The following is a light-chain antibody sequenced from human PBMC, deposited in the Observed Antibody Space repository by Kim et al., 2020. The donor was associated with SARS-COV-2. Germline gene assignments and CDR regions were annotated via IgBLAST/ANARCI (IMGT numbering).Light chain of an antibody. CDR2: DVT. Sequence: GQSITISCAGTSSDVGGYDYVSWYQQHPGKVPKLMIYDVTKRPSGVSNRFSGSKSGNTASLTISGLQAEDEADYYCSSYTSSSSRVFGGGTKLTV. CDR3: SSYTSSSSRV. CDR1: SSDVGGYDY. V-gene: IGLV2-14*03. J-gene: IGLJ3*02.